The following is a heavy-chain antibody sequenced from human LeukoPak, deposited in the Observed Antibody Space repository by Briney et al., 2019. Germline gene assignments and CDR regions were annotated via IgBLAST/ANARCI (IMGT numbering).Heavy chain of an antibody. J-gene: IGHJ3*02. V-gene: IGHV3-30*04. D-gene: IGHD3-10*01. CDR2: ISYDGSNK. Sequence: PGGSLRLSCAASGFTFSSYAMHWVRQAPGKGLEWVAVISYDGSNKYYADSVKGRFTISRDNSKNTLYLQMNSLRAGDTAVYYCAREGMVRGVTDAFDIWGQGTMVTVSS. CDR3: AREGMVRGVTDAFDI. CDR1: GFTFSSYA.